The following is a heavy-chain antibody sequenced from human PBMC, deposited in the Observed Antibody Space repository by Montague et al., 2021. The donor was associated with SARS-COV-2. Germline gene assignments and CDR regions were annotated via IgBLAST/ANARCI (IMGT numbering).Heavy chain of an antibody. CDR3: AREISGGDFDC. Sequence: SLRLSCAASGFTFSSYWMSWVRQAPGKGPEWVANIKKDGREKYYLDSVKGRFTISRDNAKNALFLQVNSLRVEDTAVYYCAREISGGDFDCWGQGTLVTVSS. D-gene: IGHD3-10*01. CDR1: GFTFSSYW. J-gene: IGHJ4*02. CDR2: IKKDGREK. V-gene: IGHV3-7*03.